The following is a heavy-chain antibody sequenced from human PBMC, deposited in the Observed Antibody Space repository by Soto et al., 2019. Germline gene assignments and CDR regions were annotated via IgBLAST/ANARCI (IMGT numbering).Heavy chain of an antibody. J-gene: IGHJ4*02. CDR2: IGTAGDT. V-gene: IGHV3-13*01. CDR1: GFTFSSYD. Sequence: GGSLRLSCAASGFTFSSYDMHWVRQATGKGLEWVSAIGTAGDTYYPGSVKGRFTISRENAKNSLYLQMNSLRAGDTAVYYCAREDSITGAVDYWGQGTLVTVSS. CDR3: AREDSITGAVDY. D-gene: IGHD1-20*01.